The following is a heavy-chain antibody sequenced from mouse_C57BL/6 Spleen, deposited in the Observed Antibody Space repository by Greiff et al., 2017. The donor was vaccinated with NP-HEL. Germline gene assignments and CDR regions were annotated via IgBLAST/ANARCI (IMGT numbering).Heavy chain of an antibody. J-gene: IGHJ2*01. CDR1: GYTFTSYW. CDR3: ARDGYYYFDY. V-gene: IGHV1-52*01. D-gene: IGHD2-3*01. Sequence: VQLQQPGAELVRPGSSVKLSCKASGYTFTSYWMHWVKQRPIQGLEWIGNIDPSDSETNYNQKFKDKATLTVDKSSSTAYMQLSSLTSEDSAVYDCARDGYYYFDYWGQGTTLTVSS. CDR2: IDPSDSET.